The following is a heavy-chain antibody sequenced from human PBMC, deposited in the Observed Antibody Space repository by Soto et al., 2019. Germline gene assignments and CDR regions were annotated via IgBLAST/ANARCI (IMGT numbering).Heavy chain of an antibody. J-gene: IGHJ6*02. D-gene: IGHD1-1*01. CDR1: GFTFSSYW. Sequence: GGSLRLSCAASGFTFSSYWMHWVRQAPGKGLVWVSRVKGDGSSTSYADSVKGRFTISRDNAKNTLYLQMNSLRAEDTAVYYCARANWNSFWGQGTTVTVSS. CDR3: ARANWNSF. V-gene: IGHV3-74*01. CDR2: VKGDGSST.